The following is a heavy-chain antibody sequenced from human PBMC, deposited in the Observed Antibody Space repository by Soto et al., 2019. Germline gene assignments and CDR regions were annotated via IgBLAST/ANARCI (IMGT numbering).Heavy chain of an antibody. D-gene: IGHD3-22*01. CDR3: ARGEEDSSGPMDAFDI. V-gene: IGHV1-2*02. Sequence: ASVKVSCKASGYTFTGYYMHWVRQAPGQGLGWMGWINPNSGGTNYAQKFQGRVTMTRDTSISTAYMELSRLRSDDTAVYYCARGEEDSSGPMDAFDIWGQGTMGTVS. CDR2: INPNSGGT. CDR1: GYTFTGYY. J-gene: IGHJ3*02.